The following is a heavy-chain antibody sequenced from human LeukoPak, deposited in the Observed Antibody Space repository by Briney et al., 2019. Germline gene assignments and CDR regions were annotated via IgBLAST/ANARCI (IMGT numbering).Heavy chain of an antibody. CDR2: ISYDGSNK. CDR3: ARDRGSYSYYYYGMDV. CDR1: GFTFSSYA. D-gene: IGHD1-26*01. J-gene: IGHJ6*02. Sequence: GGSLRLSCAASGFTFSSYAMHWVRQAPGKGLEWVAVISYDGSNKYYADSVKGRFTISRDNSKNTPCLQMNSLRAEDTAVYYYARDRGSYSYYYYGMDVWGQGTTVTVSS. V-gene: IGHV3-30-3*01.